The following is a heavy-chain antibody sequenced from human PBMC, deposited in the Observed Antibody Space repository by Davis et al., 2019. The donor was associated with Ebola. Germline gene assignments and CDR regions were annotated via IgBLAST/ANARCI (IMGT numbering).Heavy chain of an antibody. J-gene: IGHJ4*02. CDR2: IITLLGTT. V-gene: IGHV1-69*06. D-gene: IGHD3-10*01. Sequence: SVKVSCKTSGGTFSRHPISWVRQAPGHGLEWMGGIITLLGTTNYAQNFEGSVTITADKSTSTAYMELSSLRSEDTAVYYCAREVSTSAGEDYWGQGTLVIVSS. CDR1: GGTFSRHP. CDR3: AREVSTSAGEDY.